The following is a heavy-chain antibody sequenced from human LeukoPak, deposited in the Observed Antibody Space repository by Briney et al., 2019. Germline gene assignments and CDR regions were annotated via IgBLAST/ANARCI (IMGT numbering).Heavy chain of an antibody. J-gene: IGHJ3*02. CDR1: GFTVSSNY. Sequence: PGGSLRLSCAASGFTVSSNYMSWVRQAPGKGLEWVSVIYSGGSTYYADSVKGRFTISRDNSKNTLYLQMNSLRAEDTAVYYCARDGFPEHRDAFDIWGQGTMVTVSS. V-gene: IGHV3-53*01. CDR2: IYSGGST. CDR3: ARDGFPEHRDAFDI.